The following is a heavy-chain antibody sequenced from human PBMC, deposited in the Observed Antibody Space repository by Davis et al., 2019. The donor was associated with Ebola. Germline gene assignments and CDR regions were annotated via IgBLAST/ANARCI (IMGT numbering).Heavy chain of an antibody. D-gene: IGHD6-13*01. J-gene: IGHJ5*02. CDR3: ARRQYSSSPFDP. CDR2: INHSGST. Sequence: GSLRLSCTVSGGSISSYYWSWIRQPPGKGLEWIGEINHSGSTNYNPSLKSRVTISVDKSKNQFSLKLNSVTAADTAVYYCARRQYSSSPFDPWGQGTLVTVSS. V-gene: IGHV4-34*01. CDR1: GGSISSYY.